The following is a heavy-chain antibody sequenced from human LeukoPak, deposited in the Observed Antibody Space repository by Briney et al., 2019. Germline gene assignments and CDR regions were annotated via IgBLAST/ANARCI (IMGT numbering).Heavy chain of an antibody. Sequence: PSETLSLTCAVHGGSFSGFHWTWMRQTPGKGPEWIGENTHAGRTAYNPSFRSRATISVDTSHSQFSLQLSSVTAADTAVYYCARGLGEGYPDHWGQGTLVTVSS. CDR1: GGSFSGFH. J-gene: IGHJ4*02. CDR2: NTHAGRT. CDR3: ARGLGEGYPDH. V-gene: IGHV4-34*01. D-gene: IGHD5-24*01.